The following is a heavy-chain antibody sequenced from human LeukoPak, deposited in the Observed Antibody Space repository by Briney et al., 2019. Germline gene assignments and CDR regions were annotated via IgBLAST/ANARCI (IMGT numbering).Heavy chain of an antibody. V-gene: IGHV4-61*02. Sequence: SQTLSLTCTVSGGSISSGSYYWSWIRQPAGKGLEWIGRIYTSGSTNYNPSLKSRVTISVDTSKNQFSLKLSSVTAADTAVYYCARGPYCSSTSCYEPNYYYMDVWGKGTTVTVSS. CDR1: GGSISSGSYY. CDR2: IYTSGST. J-gene: IGHJ6*03. D-gene: IGHD2-2*01. CDR3: ARGPYCSSTSCYEPNYYYMDV.